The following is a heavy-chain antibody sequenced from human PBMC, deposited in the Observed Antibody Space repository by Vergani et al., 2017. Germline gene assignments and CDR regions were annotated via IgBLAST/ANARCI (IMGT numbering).Heavy chain of an antibody. D-gene: IGHD3-16*01. J-gene: IGHJ3*02. CDR2: IYYSGTT. Sequence: QLQLQESGPGLVKPSETLSLTCSVSGGSISRTSYYWGWIRQPPGKGLEWIGSIYYSGTTYYNPSLKSRVTISVDTSKNQFSLTVSSVTAADTAVYYCARQFWVSQGVGAFETWGRGTEVSVSS. CDR1: GGSISRTSYY. CDR3: ARQFWVSQGVGAFET. V-gene: IGHV4-39*01.